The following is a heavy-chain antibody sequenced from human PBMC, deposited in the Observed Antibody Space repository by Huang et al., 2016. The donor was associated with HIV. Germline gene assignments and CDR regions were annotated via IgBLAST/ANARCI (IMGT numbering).Heavy chain of an antibody. CDR1: GFTFDDYA. J-gene: IGHJ4*02. V-gene: IGHV3-9*03. CDR3: AKDFSAAGHPRGTYFDY. D-gene: IGHD6-13*01. Sequence: EVQLVESGGGLVQPGRSLRLSCAASGFTFDDYAMHWVRQAPGKGLEWVSRISWNSGSIDYADSVKGRFTISRDNAKNSLYVQMNSLRAEDMALYYCAKDFSAAGHPRGTYFDYWGQGTLVTVST. CDR2: ISWNSGSI.